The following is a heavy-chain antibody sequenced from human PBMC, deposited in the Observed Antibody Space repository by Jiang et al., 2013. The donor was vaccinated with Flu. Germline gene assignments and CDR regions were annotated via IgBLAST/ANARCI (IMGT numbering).Heavy chain of an antibody. CDR2: MNPNSGNT. D-gene: IGHD5-18*01. Sequence: VQLVESGAEVKKPGASVKVSCKASGYTFTSYDINWVRQATGQGLEWMGWMNPNSGNTGYAQKFQGRVTMTRNTSISTAYMELSSLRSEDTAVYYCARGDTAMVPYYYYYGMDVWGQGTTVTVSS. V-gene: IGHV1-8*01. J-gene: IGHJ6*02. CDR3: ARGDTAMVPYYYYYGMDV. CDR1: GYTFTSYD.